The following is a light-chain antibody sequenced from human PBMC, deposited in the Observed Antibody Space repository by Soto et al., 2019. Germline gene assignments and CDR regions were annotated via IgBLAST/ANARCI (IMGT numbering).Light chain of an antibody. J-gene: IGKJ3*01. CDR2: GTS. CDR3: HQYDDWPLT. V-gene: IGKV3-15*01. Sequence: EIVMTQCPATLSVSPGERATLSCRASQSVRDNLAWYQQKPGQAPGLLIYGTSIRATGIPARFSGSGSDTEFTLTISSLQSEDFATYYCHQYDDWPLTFGPGTKVDIK. CDR1: QSVRDN.